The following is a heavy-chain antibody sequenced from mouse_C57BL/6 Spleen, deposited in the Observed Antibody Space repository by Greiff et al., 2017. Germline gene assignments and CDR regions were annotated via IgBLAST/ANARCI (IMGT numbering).Heavy chain of an antibody. J-gene: IGHJ3*01. CDR1: GFNIKDYY. Sequence: VQLKESGAELVKPGASVKLFCTGSGFNIKDYYMHWGKQRTEQSLEWIGRIDPEDGETKYASKFQGKATIASTTSSNTAYLQLSHLTSENTADYYGSYIDNGDYGFAYWGQGTLVTVSA. CDR3: SYIDNGDYGFAY. V-gene: IGHV14-2*01. CDR2: IDPEDGET. D-gene: IGHD2-13*01.